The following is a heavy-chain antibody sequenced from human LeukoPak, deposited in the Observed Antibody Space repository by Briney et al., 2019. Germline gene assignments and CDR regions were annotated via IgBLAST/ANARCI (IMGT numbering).Heavy chain of an antibody. D-gene: IGHD5-24*01. Sequence: ASVKVSCKASGYSFTSNYIHWVRQAPGQGLEWMGMIYPRDGSTSYAQNFQGRVTMTRDTSTSTVYMELRSLRSEDTAVYYCARGLRPYKRWLHLYRDYYYYYYGMDVWGQGTTVTVSS. CDR3: ARGLRPYKRWLHLYRDYYYYYYGMDV. CDR1: GYSFTSNY. CDR2: IYPRDGST. V-gene: IGHV1-46*01. J-gene: IGHJ6*02.